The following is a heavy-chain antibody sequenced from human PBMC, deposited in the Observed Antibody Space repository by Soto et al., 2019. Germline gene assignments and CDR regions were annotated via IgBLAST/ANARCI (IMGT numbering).Heavy chain of an antibody. D-gene: IGHD3-3*01. V-gene: IGHV4-30-4*01. Sequence: PSETLSLTCTVSGGSISSGDYYWSWIRQPPGKGLEWIGYIYYSGSTYYNPSIKSRVTISVDTSKNQFSLKLSSVTAADTAVYYCARADGIFGVVIRDTYGMDVWGQGTTVTVSS. CDR1: GGSISSGDYY. J-gene: IGHJ6*02. CDR3: ARADGIFGVVIRDTYGMDV. CDR2: IYYSGST.